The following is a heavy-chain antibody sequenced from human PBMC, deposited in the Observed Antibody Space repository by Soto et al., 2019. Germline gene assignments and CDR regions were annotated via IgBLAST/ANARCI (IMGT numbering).Heavy chain of an antibody. CDR2: ISGSGGST. CDR3: AKVTTGTTAYFDY. J-gene: IGHJ4*02. D-gene: IGHD1-7*01. V-gene: IGHV3-23*01. Sequence: GGSLRLSCAASGFTFRSYAMSWVRQAPGKGLEWVSAISGSGGSTYYADSVKGRFTISRDNSKNTLYLQMNSLRAEDTAVYYCAKVTTGTTAYFDYWGQGTLVTVSS. CDR1: GFTFRSYA.